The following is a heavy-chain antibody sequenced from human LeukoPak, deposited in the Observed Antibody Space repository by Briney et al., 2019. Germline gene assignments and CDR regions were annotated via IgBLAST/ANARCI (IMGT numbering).Heavy chain of an antibody. Sequence: PLETLSLTCTVSGGSISSYYWSWLRQSPGKGLEWIGYIYYTGSTNHNPSLTSRVTISVDTSKNQFSLKLSSVTAADTAVYYCARNLVPDYWGQGILVTVSS. J-gene: IGHJ4*02. CDR3: ARNLVPDY. CDR1: GGSISSYY. D-gene: IGHD3-16*02. V-gene: IGHV4-59*01. CDR2: IYYTGST.